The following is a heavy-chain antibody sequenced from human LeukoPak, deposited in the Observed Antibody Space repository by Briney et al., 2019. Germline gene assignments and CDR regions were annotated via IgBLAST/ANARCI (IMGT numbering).Heavy chain of an antibody. CDR2: IYTSGNS. V-gene: IGHV4-4*07. CDR3: ARDGGPSGSGSYPNFDY. D-gene: IGHD3-10*01. Sequence: SETQSLTCTVSGGSISSYYWSWIRQPAGKGLEWIGRIYTSGNSNSNPSLKSRVTMSVDTSKNQFFLKLSSVTAADTAVYYCARDGGPSGSGSYPNFDYWGQGTLVTVSS. J-gene: IGHJ4*02. CDR1: GGSISSYY.